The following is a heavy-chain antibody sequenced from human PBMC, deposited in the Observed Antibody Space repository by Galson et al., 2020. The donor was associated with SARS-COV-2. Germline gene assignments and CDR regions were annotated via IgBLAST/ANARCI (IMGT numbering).Heavy chain of an antibody. J-gene: IGHJ4*02. V-gene: IGHV3-49*03. D-gene: IGHD2-21*02. Sequence: GGSLRLSCTTSGFNFGEYGMTWFRQAPGKGLEWVGFIRSRAFGGAAEYAASVKGRFTISRDDSTSIAYLQMNSLKAEDTAIYYCTRADIVVLTASFFDYWGQGTRVTVSS. CDR1: GFNFGEYG. CDR2: IRSRAFGGAA. CDR3: TRADIVVLTASFFDY.